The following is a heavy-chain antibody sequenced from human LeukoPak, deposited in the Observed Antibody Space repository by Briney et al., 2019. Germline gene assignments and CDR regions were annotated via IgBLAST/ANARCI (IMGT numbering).Heavy chain of an antibody. V-gene: IGHV1-18*01. Sequence: GASVTVSCKASGYTFTSYGISWVRQAPGQGLEWMGWISAYNGNTNYAQKLQGRVTMTTDTSTSTAYMELRSLRSDDTAVYYCARGWPYCTNGVCYTGEFDYWGQGTLVTVSS. J-gene: IGHJ4*02. CDR3: ARGWPYCTNGVCYTGEFDY. CDR1: GYTFTSYG. D-gene: IGHD2-8*01. CDR2: ISAYNGNT.